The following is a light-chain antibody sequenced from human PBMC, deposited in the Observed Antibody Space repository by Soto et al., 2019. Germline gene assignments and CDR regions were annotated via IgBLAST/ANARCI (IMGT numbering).Light chain of an antibody. J-gene: IGKJ1*01. CDR2: AAS. Sequence: DIQMTQSPSSLSAAVGDRVTITCRASQTIERYLNWYQQRPGKPPTLLIFAASNLEDGVPQRFTASGSGTDFTLTISGLQPEDFATYYCRQTSGPPRTFGQGTKVVVK. CDR3: RQTSGPPRT. V-gene: IGKV1-39*01. CDR1: QTIERY.